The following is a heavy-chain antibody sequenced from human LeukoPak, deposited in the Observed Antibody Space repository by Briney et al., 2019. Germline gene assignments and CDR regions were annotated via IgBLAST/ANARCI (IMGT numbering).Heavy chain of an antibody. V-gene: IGHV4-31*03. J-gene: IGHJ5*02. D-gene: IGHD6-13*01. CDR3: ARAYTSSCRWFDP. CDR2: IYYSGSS. CDR1: GGSISSGGYY. Sequence: SVTLSLTCTVSGGSISSGGYYWSWIRQHPGKGLEWIGYIYYSGSSYYNPSLKSRITISVDTSKNQFSLKLSSVTAADTAVYYCARAYTSSCRWFDPWGQGTLVTVSS.